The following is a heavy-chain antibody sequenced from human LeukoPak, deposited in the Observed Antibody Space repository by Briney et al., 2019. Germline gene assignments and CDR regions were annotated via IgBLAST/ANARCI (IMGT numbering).Heavy chain of an antibody. Sequence: TSETLSLTCAVYGGSFSGYYWSWIRQPPGKGLEWIGEINHSGSTNYNPSLKSRVTISVDTSKNQFSLKLSSVTAADTAVYYCARGEQQLPHWFDPWGQGTLVTVPS. D-gene: IGHD6-13*01. CDR3: ARGEQQLPHWFDP. CDR1: GGSFSGYY. J-gene: IGHJ5*02. V-gene: IGHV4-34*01. CDR2: INHSGST.